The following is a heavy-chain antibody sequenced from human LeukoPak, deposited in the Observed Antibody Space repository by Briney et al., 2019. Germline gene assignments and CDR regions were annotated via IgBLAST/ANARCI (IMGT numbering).Heavy chain of an antibody. J-gene: IGHJ6*04. Sequence: PSETLSLTCAVYGGSFSGYYWSWIRQPPGKGLGWIGEINHSGSTNYNPSLKSRVTISVDTSKNQFSLKLSSVTAADTAVYYCARGTLVVPAAHPGMDVWGKGTTVTVSS. CDR1: GGSFSGYY. D-gene: IGHD2-2*01. CDR2: INHSGST. CDR3: ARGTLVVPAAHPGMDV. V-gene: IGHV4-34*01.